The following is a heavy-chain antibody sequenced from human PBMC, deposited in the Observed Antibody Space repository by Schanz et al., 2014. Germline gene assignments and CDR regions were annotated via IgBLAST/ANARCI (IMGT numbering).Heavy chain of an antibody. CDR2: FNDGGVNK. Sequence: EVHLLESGGGLVEPGGSLRLSCATSGLSLDIFAVSWVRQAPGKGLEWVSSFNDGGVNKYYADSVKGRFTISRDNSKNTLYLQMNSLRAEDTAVYYCAKGRFGELSAFDIWGQGTMVTVSS. CDR1: GLSLDIFA. J-gene: IGHJ3*02. CDR3: AKGRFGELSAFDI. V-gene: IGHV3-23*01. D-gene: IGHD3-10*01.